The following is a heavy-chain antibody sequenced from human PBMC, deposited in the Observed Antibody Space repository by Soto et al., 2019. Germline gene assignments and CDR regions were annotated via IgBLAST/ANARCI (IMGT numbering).Heavy chain of an antibody. Sequence: ASVKVSCKASGYTFTSYGISWVRQAPGQGLEWMGWISAYNGNTNYAQKLQGRVTMTTGTSTSTAYMELRSLRSDDTAVYYCASHYYDSSGYYHGPSDYWGQGTLVTVSS. CDR1: GYTFTSYG. D-gene: IGHD3-22*01. J-gene: IGHJ4*02. V-gene: IGHV1-18*01. CDR2: ISAYNGNT. CDR3: ASHYYDSSGYYHGPSDY.